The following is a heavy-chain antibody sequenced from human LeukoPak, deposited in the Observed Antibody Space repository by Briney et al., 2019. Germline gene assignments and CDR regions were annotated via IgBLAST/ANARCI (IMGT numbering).Heavy chain of an antibody. CDR3: ARDPRNVGLAP. D-gene: IGHD2-15*01. CDR1: GFTFSNYW. CDR2: IHSDGIST. V-gene: IGHV3-74*01. J-gene: IGHJ5*02. Sequence: GGSLRLSCAASGFTFSNYWMHWVRQAPGKGLVWVSRIHSDGISTTSADSVKGRFTISRDNVKNTLYLQMNSLRVEDTAVYYCARDPRNVGLAPWGQGTLVTVSS.